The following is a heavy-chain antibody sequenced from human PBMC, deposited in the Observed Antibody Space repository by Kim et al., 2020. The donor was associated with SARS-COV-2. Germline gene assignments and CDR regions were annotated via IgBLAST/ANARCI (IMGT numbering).Heavy chain of an antibody. J-gene: IGHJ6*02. CDR1: GDSVSSNSAA. Sequence: SQTLSLTCAISGDSVSSNSAAWNWIRQSPSRGLEWLGRTYYRSKWYNDYAVSVKSRITINPDTSKNQFSLQLNSVTPEDTAVYYCAREQSSSWYYYYYGMDVWGQGTTVTVSS. CDR3: AREQSSSWYYYYYGMDV. V-gene: IGHV6-1*01. D-gene: IGHD6-13*01. CDR2: TYYRSKWYN.